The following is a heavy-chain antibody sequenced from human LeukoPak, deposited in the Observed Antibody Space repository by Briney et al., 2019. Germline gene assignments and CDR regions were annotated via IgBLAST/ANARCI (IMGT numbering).Heavy chain of an antibody. J-gene: IGHJ6*03. V-gene: IGHV1-18*04. CDR2: ISAYNGNT. CDR1: GYTFTSYG. Sequence: ASVKVSCKASGYTFTSYGISWVRQAPGQGLEWMGWISAYNGNTNYAQKLQGRVTMTTDTSTSTAYMELSSLRSEDTAVYYCAREFPISDLTGYQFYYYYYYMDVWGKGTTVTVSS. CDR3: AREFPISDLTGYQFYYYYYYMDV. D-gene: IGHD3-9*01.